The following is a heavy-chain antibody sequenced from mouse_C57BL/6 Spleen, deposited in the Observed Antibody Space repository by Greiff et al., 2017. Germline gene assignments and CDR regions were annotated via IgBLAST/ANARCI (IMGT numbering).Heavy chain of an antibody. D-gene: IGHD1-1*01. CDR1: GYSFTDYN. V-gene: IGHV1-39*01. J-gene: IGHJ2*01. CDR2: INPNYGTT. CDR3: AREGDYGSSSYFDD. Sequence: EVQLQQPGPELVKPGASVKISCKASGYSFTDYNMNWVKQSNGKSLEWIGVINPNYGTTSYNPKFKGKATLTVDQSSSTAYMQLNSLTSEDSAVYYCAREGDYGSSSYFDDWGKGTTLTVSS.